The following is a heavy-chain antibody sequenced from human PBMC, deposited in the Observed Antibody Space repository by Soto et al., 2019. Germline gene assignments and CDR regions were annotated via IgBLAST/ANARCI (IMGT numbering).Heavy chain of an antibody. D-gene: IGHD6-19*01. V-gene: IGHV1-18*01. J-gene: IGHJ6*02. CDR2: ISGYNGNT. CDR1: GYTFSNYG. Sequence: QVQLVQSGAEVKKPGASVTVSCKTSGYTFSNYGINWVRQAPGQGLEWQDWISGYNGNTNYAQTVQGRVTMTTDKSTGTVYMELRSLKSDDTAIYYCSRFIMVGGWFDPNYYHGMDVWGQGTTVTVSS. CDR3: SRFIMVGGWFDPNYYHGMDV.